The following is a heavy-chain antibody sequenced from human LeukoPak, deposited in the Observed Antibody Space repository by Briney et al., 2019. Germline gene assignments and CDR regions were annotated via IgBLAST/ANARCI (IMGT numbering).Heavy chain of an antibody. J-gene: IGHJ4*02. V-gene: IGHV3-21*01. CDR1: GFTFSNYD. Sequence: PGGSLRLSCAASGFTFSNYDMNWVRQPPGKGLEWVSSISSSSSYIYYADSVKGRFTISRDNAKNSLYLQMNSLGAEDTAVYYCARGLDLNNYWGQGTLVTVSS. D-gene: IGHD3-16*01. CDR2: ISSSSSYI. CDR3: ARGLDLNNY.